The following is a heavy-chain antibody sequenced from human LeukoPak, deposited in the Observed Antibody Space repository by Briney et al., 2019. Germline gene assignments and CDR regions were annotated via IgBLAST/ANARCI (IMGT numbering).Heavy chain of an antibody. CDR3: TTVLWFGELAHVKSQVSLYFDY. CDR2: IKSKTDGWTT. J-gene: IGHJ4*02. Sequence: AGGSLRLSCAASGFTFSNAWMSWVRQAPGKGLEWVGRIKSKTDGWTTDYAAPVKGRFTISRDDSKNTLYLQMNSLKTEDTAVYYCTTVLWFGELAHVKSQVSLYFDYWGQGTLVTVSS. CDR1: GFTFSNAW. V-gene: IGHV3-15*01. D-gene: IGHD3-10*01.